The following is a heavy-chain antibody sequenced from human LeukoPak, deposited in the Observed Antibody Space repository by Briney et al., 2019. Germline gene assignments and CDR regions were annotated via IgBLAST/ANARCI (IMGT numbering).Heavy chain of an antibody. J-gene: IGHJ6*03. D-gene: IGHD2-2*01. CDR3: ARGQLPLYYYYYMDV. CDR2: INSDGSST. CDR1: GFTFSSYW. Sequence: GGSLRLSCAASGFTFSSYWMHWVRQAPGKGLVWVSRINSDGSSTTYADSVKGRFTISRDNAKNTLYLQMNSLRAEDTAVYYCARGQLPLYYYYYMDVWGKGTTVTVSS. V-gene: IGHV3-74*01.